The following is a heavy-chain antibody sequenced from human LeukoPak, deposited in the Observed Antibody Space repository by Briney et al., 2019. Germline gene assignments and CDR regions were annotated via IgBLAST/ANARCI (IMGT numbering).Heavy chain of an antibody. V-gene: IGHV3-7*01. J-gene: IGHJ4*02. CDR2: IKQDGTEK. CDR3: AKDWGDYYGSGSYFDY. CDR1: GFTFTTYW. D-gene: IGHD3-10*01. Sequence: QTGGSLRLSCAASGFTFTTYWLGWVRQPPGKGLEWVANIKQDGTEKYYVDSVKGRITISRDNSKNTLYLQMNRLRAEDSAVYYCAKDWGDYYGSGSYFDYWGQGTLVTVSS.